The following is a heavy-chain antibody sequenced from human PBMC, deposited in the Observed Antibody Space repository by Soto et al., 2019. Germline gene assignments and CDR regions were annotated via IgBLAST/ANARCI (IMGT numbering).Heavy chain of an antibody. V-gene: IGHV4-61*05. CDR3: ARGNPHRPPGIAAAGTIGFDP. Sequence: SETLSLTCTVSGGSISSSSYYWGWIRQPPGKGLEWIGYIYYSGSTNYNPSLKSRVTISVDTSKNQFSLKLSSVTAADTAVYYCARGNPHRPPGIAAAGTIGFDPWGQGTLVTVSS. D-gene: IGHD6-13*01. CDR1: GGSISSSSYY. J-gene: IGHJ5*02. CDR2: IYYSGST.